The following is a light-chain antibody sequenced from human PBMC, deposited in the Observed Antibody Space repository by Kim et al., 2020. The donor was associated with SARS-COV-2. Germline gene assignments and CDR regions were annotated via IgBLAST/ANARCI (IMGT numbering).Light chain of an antibody. CDR2: GAS. Sequence: LSPRERATLSCRASQSVSSNYVAWYQGKPGQAPSLLIFGASSRATGIPDRFSGSGSGTDFSLTISRLEPEDFAVYYRQQYGSSPYTFGQGTKLGI. V-gene: IGKV3-20*01. CDR3: QQYGSSPYT. CDR1: QSVSSNY. J-gene: IGKJ2*01.